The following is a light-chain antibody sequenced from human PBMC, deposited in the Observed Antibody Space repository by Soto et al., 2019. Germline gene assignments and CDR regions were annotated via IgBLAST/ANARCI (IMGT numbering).Light chain of an antibody. V-gene: IGLV2-23*01. CDR3: CSYAGSYTLV. Sequence: QSALTQPASVSGSPGQSITISCTGTSSEVGSYNLVSWYQQHPGKAPKLMIYEGSKRPSGASNRFSGSKSGNTASLTISGLQAEDEADYYCCSYAGSYTLVFGGGTKLTVL. CDR1: SSEVGSYNL. CDR2: EGS. J-gene: IGLJ2*01.